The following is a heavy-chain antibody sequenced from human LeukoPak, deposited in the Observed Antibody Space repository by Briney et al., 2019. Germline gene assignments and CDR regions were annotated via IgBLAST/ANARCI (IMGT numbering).Heavy chain of an antibody. CDR2: INPNTGNP. V-gene: IGHV7-4-1*02. D-gene: IGHD3-16*02. Sequence: ASVKVSCKASGYTFTSYAMNWVRQAPGQGLEGMGWINPNTGNPTYAQGFTGRFVFSLDTSVSTTYLQISSLKAEDTAVYYCARAYQRLGGLSFPDQWGQGTLVSVSS. CDR1: GYTFTSYA. J-gene: IGHJ5*02. CDR3: ARAYQRLGGLSFPDQ.